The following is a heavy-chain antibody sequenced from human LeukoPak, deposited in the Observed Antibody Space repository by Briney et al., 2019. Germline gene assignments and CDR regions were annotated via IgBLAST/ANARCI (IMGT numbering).Heavy chain of an antibody. CDR1: GFTFSSYS. CDR2: ISISSSYI. D-gene: IGHD3-10*01. Sequence: GGSLRLSCAASGFTFSSYSMNWVRQAPGQGLELVSSISISSSYIYYADSVKGRFTISRNNAKNSLYLQMNSLRAEDTAVYYCARDRGWGSGSSNRFDYWGQGTLVTVSS. CDR3: ARDRGWGSGSSNRFDY. V-gene: IGHV3-21*01. J-gene: IGHJ4*02.